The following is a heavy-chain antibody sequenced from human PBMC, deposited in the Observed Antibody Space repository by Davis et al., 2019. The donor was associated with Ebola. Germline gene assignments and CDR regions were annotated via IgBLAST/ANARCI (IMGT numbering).Heavy chain of an antibody. J-gene: IGHJ3*02. CDR3: AKGQAWIQLWYDAFDI. CDR1: GFTFSSYW. D-gene: IGHD5-18*01. Sequence: GESLKISCAASGFTFSSYWMSWVRQAPGKGLEWVANIKQDGSEKYYVDSVKGRFTISRDNAKNSLYLQMNSLRAEDTALYYCAKGQAWIQLWYDAFDIWGQGTMVTVSS. CDR2: IKQDGSEK. V-gene: IGHV3-7*03.